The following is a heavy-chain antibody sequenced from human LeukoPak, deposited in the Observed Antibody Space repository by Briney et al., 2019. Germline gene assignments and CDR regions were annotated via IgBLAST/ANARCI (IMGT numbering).Heavy chain of an antibody. CDR3: AREELHTLDI. V-gene: IGHV4-59*01. CDR2: IYYSGST. J-gene: IGHJ3*02. Sequence: SETLPLTCTVSGGSISSYYWSWIRQPPGKGLEWIGYIYYSGSTNYNPSLKSRVTISVDTSKNQFSLKLSSVTAADTAVYYRAREELHTLDIWGQGTMVTVSS. CDR1: GGSISSYY. D-gene: IGHD1-26*01.